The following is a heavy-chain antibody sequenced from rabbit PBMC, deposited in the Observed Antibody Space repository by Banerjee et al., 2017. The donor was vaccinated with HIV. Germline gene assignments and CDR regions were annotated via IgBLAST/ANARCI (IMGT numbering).Heavy chain of an antibody. CDR1: GFDLSSDYY. V-gene: IGHV1S40*01. D-gene: IGHD6-1*01. CDR3: ARSRNNNGYGYAYDL. J-gene: IGHJ4*01. CDR2: IYAGASGRT. Sequence: QSLEESGGGLVQPEGSLTLTCTASGFDLSSDYYMCWVRQAPGKGLEWVACIYAGASGRTYYANWAKGRFTISKTSSTTVTLQMTTLTAADTATYFCARSRNNNGYGYAYDLWGPGTLVTVS.